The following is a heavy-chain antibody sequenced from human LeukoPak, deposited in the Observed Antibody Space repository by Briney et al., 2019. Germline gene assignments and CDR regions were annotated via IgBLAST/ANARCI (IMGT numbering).Heavy chain of an antibody. Sequence: ASVKVSCKASGYTFTSYGISWVRQAPGQGLEWMGWISAYNGNTNYAQKLQGRVTMTTDTSTSTAYMELRSLRSDDTAVYYCARSVDCRGDGCYPNWFDSWGQGTLVTVSS. V-gene: IGHV1-18*01. CDR2: ISAYNGNT. D-gene: IGHD2-15*01. CDR1: GYTFTSYG. J-gene: IGHJ5*01. CDR3: ARSVDCRGDGCYPNWFDS.